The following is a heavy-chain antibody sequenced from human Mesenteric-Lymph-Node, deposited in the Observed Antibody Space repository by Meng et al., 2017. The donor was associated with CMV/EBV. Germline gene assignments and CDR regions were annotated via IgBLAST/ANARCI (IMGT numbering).Heavy chain of an antibody. J-gene: IGHJ4*02. Sequence: VTLQESGPGLVKPSETLSLTCIVSGVSVPSGAYHWSWIRQSPGKGLEWIGYIYGTGITIYNPSLKSRVTILLETSKNQFSLKLNSVTTADTAVYYCAKSRSSTPGIVDDWGQGTLVTVSS. CDR2: IYGTGIT. V-gene: IGHV4-61*08. CDR3: AKSRSSTPGIVDD. CDR1: GVSVPSGAYH. D-gene: IGHD2/OR15-2a*01.